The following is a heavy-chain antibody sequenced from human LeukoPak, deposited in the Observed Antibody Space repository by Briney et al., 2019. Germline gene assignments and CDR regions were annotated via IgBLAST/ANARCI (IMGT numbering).Heavy chain of an antibody. CDR2: IIPILGIA. Sequence: ASVKVSCKASGGTLSSYAISWVRQAPGQGLEWMGRIIPILGIANYAQKFQGRVTITADKSTSTAYMELSSLRSEDTAVYYCARDAVRGVTDYWGQGTLVTVSS. CDR3: ARDAVRGVTDY. J-gene: IGHJ4*02. D-gene: IGHD3-10*01. CDR1: GGTLSSYA. V-gene: IGHV1-69*04.